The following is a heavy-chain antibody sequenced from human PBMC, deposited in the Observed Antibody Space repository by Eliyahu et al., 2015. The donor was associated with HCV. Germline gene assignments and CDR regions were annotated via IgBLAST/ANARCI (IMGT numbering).Heavy chain of an antibody. Sequence: QLVDSGGGVVQPGRSLRLSCAASGFTFSDYGMHWVRQAPGKGLEWVAMIWFDGTNKYYADSVKGRFTISRDNSNNTLHLQMNSLRAEDTAVYYCARGMIHGDSFNWFDPWGQGTLVTVSS. D-gene: IGHD2-21*02. J-gene: IGHJ5*02. CDR1: GFTFSDYG. CDR3: ARGMIHGDSFNWFDP. V-gene: IGHV3-33*01. CDR2: IWFDGTNK.